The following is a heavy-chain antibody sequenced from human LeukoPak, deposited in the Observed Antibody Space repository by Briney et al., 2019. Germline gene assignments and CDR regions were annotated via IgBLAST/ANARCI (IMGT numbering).Heavy chain of an antibody. D-gene: IGHD7-27*01. V-gene: IGHV3-23*01. CDR1: GGSISSSSYY. CDR3: AKGNGGSGD. CDR2: ISGSGGST. J-gene: IGHJ4*02. Sequence: ETLSLTCTVSGGSISSSSYYWGWIRQAPGKGLEWVSAISGSGGSTYYADSVKGRFTISRDNSKNTLYLQMNSLRAEDTAVYYCAKGNGGSGDWGQGTLVTVSS.